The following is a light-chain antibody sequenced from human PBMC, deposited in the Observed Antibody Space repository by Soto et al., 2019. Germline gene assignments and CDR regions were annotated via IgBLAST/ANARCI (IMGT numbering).Light chain of an antibody. V-gene: IGLV2-23*01. CDR2: EGS. Sequence: QSALTQPASVSGSPGQSITISCTGTSSDVGSYNLVSWYQQHPGKAPKLLIYEGSKRPSGVSNRFSGSKSDNTASLTISGLQAEDEADYYCCSYAGSGTYVFGTGTKLTVL. CDR3: CSYAGSGTYV. CDR1: SSDVGSYNL. J-gene: IGLJ1*01.